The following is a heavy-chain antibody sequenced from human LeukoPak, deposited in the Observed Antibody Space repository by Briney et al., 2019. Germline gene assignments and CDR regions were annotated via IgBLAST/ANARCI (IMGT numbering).Heavy chain of an antibody. V-gene: IGHV3-74*01. CDR3: GRDLGGRSGL. J-gene: IGHJ4*02. Sequence: GGSLRLSCAVSGFTFRTYWMHWVRQVPGKGLVWVSRINEDGSITNYADSVTGRFRISRDNAGNTLYLQMNSLRAEDTAVYYCGRDLGGRSGLWGQGTLVTVSS. D-gene: IGHD1-26*01. CDR1: GFTFRTYW. CDR2: INEDGSIT.